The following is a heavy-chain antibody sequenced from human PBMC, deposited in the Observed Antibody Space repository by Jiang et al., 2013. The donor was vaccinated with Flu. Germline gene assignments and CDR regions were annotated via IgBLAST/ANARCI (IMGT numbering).Heavy chain of an antibody. Sequence: GLVKPSQTLSLTCTVSGGSISSGSYYWSWIRQPAGKGLEWIGRIYTSGSTNYNPSLKSRVTISVDTSKNQFSLKLSSVTAADTAVYYCARDFGYWGQGTLVTVSS. D-gene: IGHD3-10*01. CDR2: IYTSGST. J-gene: IGHJ4*02. V-gene: IGHV4-61*02. CDR1: GGSISSGSYY. CDR3: ARDFGY.